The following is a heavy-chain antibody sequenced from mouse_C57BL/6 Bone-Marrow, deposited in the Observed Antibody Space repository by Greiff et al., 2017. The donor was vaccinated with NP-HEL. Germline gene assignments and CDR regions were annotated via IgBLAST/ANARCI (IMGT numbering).Heavy chain of an antibody. D-gene: IGHD2-1*01. J-gene: IGHJ3*01. Sequence: VQLQQSGAELVRPGTSVKLSCKASGYTFTSYWMHWVKQRPGQGLEWIGVIDPSDSYTNYNQKFKGKATLTVDTSSSTAYMQLSSLTSEDSAVYYCARNGNYEGAWFAYWGQGTLVTVSA. V-gene: IGHV1-59*01. CDR3: ARNGNYEGAWFAY. CDR2: IDPSDSYT. CDR1: GYTFTSYW.